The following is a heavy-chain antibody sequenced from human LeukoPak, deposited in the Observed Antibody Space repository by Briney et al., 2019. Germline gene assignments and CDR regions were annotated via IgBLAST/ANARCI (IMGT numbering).Heavy chain of an antibody. V-gene: IGHV3-48*01. Sequence: GGSLRLSCAASGFPFSNFGMNWVRQGPGKGLEWVSYISSSSSTMSYADSVKGRFTISRDNAKNSLFLQMNSLRAEDTAVYYCARGGAARPDYWGQGSLVTVSS. CDR1: GFPFSNFG. CDR2: ISSSSSTM. J-gene: IGHJ4*02. D-gene: IGHD6-6*01. CDR3: ARGGAARPDY.